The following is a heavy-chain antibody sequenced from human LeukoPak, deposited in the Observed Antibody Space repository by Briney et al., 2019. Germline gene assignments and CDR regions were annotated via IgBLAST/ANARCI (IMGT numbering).Heavy chain of an antibody. CDR1: GYGFTAYY. V-gene: IGHV1-2*02. CDR2: ISPNSGGT. J-gene: IGHJ2*01. CDR3: AIQPWGSGNNWYFDL. D-gene: IGHD7-27*01. Sequence: GASAKVSCKASGYGFTAYYIHWVRQAPGQGLEWMGWISPNSGGTDYAQKFQGRVTMTRDTSISTAYVELSSLTSDDTAVYYCAIQPWGSGNNWYFDLWGRGTLVTVSS.